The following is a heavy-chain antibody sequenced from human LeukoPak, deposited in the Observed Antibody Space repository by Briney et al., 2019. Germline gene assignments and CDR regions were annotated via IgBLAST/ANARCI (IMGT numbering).Heavy chain of an antibody. CDR2: IYTSGST. CDR3: ARDRDGYSYYYSGSLFDY. CDR1: GGSISSGSYY. Sequence: PSQTLSLTCTVSGGSISSGSYYWSWIRQPAGKGLEWIGRIYTSGSTNYNPSLKSRVTISVDTSKDQFSLKLSSVTAADTAVYYCARDRDGYSYYYSGSLFDYWGQGTLVTVSS. J-gene: IGHJ4*02. V-gene: IGHV4-61*02. D-gene: IGHD5-18*01.